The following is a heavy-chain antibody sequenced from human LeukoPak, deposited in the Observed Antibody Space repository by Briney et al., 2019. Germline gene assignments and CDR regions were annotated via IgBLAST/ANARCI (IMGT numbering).Heavy chain of an antibody. CDR1: GGTFSSYA. Sequence: GSSVEVSCKASGGTFSSYAISWVRQAPGQGLEWMGRIIPIFGIANYAQKFQGRVTITADKSTSTAYMELSSLRSEDTAVYYCATPSPEMATIIGLGVYYYGMDVWGQGTTVTVSS. D-gene: IGHD5-24*01. J-gene: IGHJ6*02. CDR2: IIPIFGIA. CDR3: ATPSPEMATIIGLGVYYYGMDV. V-gene: IGHV1-69*04.